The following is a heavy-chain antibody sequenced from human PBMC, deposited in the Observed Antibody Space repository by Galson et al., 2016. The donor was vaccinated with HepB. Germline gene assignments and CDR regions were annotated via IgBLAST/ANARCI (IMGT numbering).Heavy chain of an antibody. V-gene: IGHV3-72*01. CDR2: TRNKANSYTT. CDR1: GFTFSDYY. Sequence: SLRLSCAASGFTFSDYYMDWVRQAPGKGLEWVGRTRNKANSYTTAYVASVKGRFTISRDDSKNSLYLHMNSLKTEDTAVYYCAGGRIVHYLYYMDVWGKGTTVTVSS. D-gene: IGHD2-15*01. J-gene: IGHJ6*03. CDR3: AGGRIVHYLYYMDV.